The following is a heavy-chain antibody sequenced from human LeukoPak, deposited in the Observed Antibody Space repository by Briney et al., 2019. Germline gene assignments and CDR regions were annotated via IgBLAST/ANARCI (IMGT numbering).Heavy chain of an antibody. CDR2: IKEDGSEE. J-gene: IGHJ4*02. CDR3: AKDGPTAYFDY. V-gene: IGHV3-7*01. CDR1: GFTFNHYW. Sequence: GGSLRLSCAASGFTFNHYWMTWVRQAPGKGLEWVANIKEDGSEEYYVDSVRGRFTISRDNAKNSVYLQMNSLRVEDTAVYYCAKDGPTAYFDYWGQGILVAVSS. D-gene: IGHD5-18*01.